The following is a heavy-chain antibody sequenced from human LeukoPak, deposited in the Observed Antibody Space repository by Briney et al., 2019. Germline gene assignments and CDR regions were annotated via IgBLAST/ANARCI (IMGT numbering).Heavy chain of an antibody. V-gene: IGHV3-23*01. Sequence: GGSLRLSCAASGFTFSSYAMSWVRPAPGKGLEWVSAISGSGGSTYYADSVKGRFTISRDNSKNTLYLQMNSLRAEDTAVYYCAKGVRFADYYYMDVWGKGTTVTVSS. CDR1: GFTFSSYA. CDR3: AKGVRFADYYYMDV. J-gene: IGHJ6*03. D-gene: IGHD3-3*01. CDR2: ISGSGGST.